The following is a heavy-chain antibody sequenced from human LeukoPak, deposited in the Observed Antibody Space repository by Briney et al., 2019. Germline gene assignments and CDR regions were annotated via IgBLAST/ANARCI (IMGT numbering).Heavy chain of an antibody. CDR2: ISGSGGST. CDR1: GFTFSSYA. D-gene: IGHD2-8*01. CDR3: AKEPDPLLIGYYYGMDV. Sequence: GGSLRLSCAASGFTFSSYAMSWVRQAPGKGLEWVSAISGSGGSTYYADSVKGRFTISRDNSKNTLYLQMNSLRAEDTAVYYCAKEPDPLLIGYYYGMDVWGQGTTVTVSS. V-gene: IGHV3-23*01. J-gene: IGHJ6*02.